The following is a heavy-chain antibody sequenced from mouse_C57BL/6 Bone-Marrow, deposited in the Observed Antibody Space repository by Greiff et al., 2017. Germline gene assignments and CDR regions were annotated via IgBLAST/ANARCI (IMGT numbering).Heavy chain of an antibody. CDR1: GYTFTSYW. V-gene: IGHV1-72*01. CDR2: IDPNSGGT. CDR3: ARGTVVATDYAMDY. D-gene: IGHD1-1*01. J-gene: IGHJ4*01. Sequence: VQLQQPGAELVKPGASVKLSCKASGYTFTSYWMHWVKQRPGRGLEWIGRIDPNSGGTKYNEKFKSKATLTVDKPSSTAYMQLSSLTSDDSAVYYCARGTVVATDYAMDYWGQGTSVTVSS.